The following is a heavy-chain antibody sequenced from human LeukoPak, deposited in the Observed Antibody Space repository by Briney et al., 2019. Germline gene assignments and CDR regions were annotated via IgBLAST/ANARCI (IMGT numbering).Heavy chain of an antibody. CDR1: GLRFSSYA. CDR2: ISGRGSSI. Sequence: GGSLRLSCIASGLRFSSYAMSWVRQPPGKGLEWVSTISGRGSSIYYADSVKGRFTASRDNSKTTLYLQMNGLRVEDTAVYYCSSTILGDYYKRVGVDWGQGTLVTVSS. D-gene: IGHD3-22*01. V-gene: IGHV3-23*01. J-gene: IGHJ4*02. CDR3: SSTILGDYYKRVGVD.